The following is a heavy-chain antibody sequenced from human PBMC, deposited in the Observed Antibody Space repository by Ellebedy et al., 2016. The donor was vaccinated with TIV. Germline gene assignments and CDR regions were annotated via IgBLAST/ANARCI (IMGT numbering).Heavy chain of an antibody. Sequence: PGGSLRLSCAASGFTVSSKYMSWVRQAPGKGLEWVSIIFGDDYTYYADSVKGVCTISRDKSNNTVHRKLNSLRADDTAVYFCARGLGMGYYFDSWGQGTPVSVSS. D-gene: IGHD7-27*01. J-gene: IGHJ4*02. CDR1: GFTVSSKY. CDR2: IFGDDYT. V-gene: IGHV3-66*01. CDR3: ARGLGMGYYFDS.